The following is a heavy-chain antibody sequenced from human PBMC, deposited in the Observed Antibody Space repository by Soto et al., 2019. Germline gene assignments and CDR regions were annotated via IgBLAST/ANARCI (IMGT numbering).Heavy chain of an antibody. Sequence: QVQLQESGPGLVKPSETLSLTCTVSGGAISNYYWSWIRQPPGKGLEWIGYVYYGGSTNYNPSLKSRVTISVDTSKKQCSLELTSVTAADTAVYYCATLTMARKVITAFDIWGQGTMVIASS. J-gene: IGHJ3*02. V-gene: IGHV4-59*08. CDR1: GGAISNYY. CDR3: ATLTMARKVITAFDI. CDR2: VYYGGST. D-gene: IGHD3-10*01.